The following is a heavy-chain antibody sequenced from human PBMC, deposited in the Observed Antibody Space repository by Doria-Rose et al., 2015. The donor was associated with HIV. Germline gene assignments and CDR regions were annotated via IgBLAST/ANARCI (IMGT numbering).Heavy chain of an antibody. J-gene: IGHJ4*02. CDR1: GVSLSSPGMG. V-gene: IGHV2-26*01. CDR3: ARIKSSRWYHKYYFDF. CDR2: IVSDDER. Sequence: QDSGPVLVKPTETLTLTCTVSGVSLSSPGMGVSWIRQPPGKALEWLANIVSDDERSYKTSLKSRLTISRRTSKSQVVLTMTDMDPVDTATYYCARIKSSRWYHKYYFDFWGQGTLVIVSA. D-gene: IGHD6-13*01.